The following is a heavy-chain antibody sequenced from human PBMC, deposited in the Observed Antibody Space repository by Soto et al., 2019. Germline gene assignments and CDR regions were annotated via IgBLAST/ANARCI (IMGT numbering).Heavy chain of an antibody. Sequence: PGGSLRLGCEASGFTFNNAWMIWVRQAPGKGLEWVGRIKSKTDAGAADYAAPVKGRFTISRDDSRNTLYLEMNSLKTDDTAVYYCTTVDYFDSIGYYSLDYWGHGTLVTVSS. D-gene: IGHD3-22*01. CDR1: GFTFNNAW. J-gene: IGHJ4*01. V-gene: IGHV3-15*01. CDR3: TTVDYFDSIGYYSLDY. CDR2: IKSKTDAGAA.